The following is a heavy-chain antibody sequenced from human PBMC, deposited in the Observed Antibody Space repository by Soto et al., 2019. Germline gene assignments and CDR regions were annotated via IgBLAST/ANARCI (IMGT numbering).Heavy chain of an antibody. CDR1: GGSFTAYY. V-gene: IGHV4-34*01. Sequence: SETLSLTCAVYGGSFTAYYWSWIRQPPGRGLEWIGEITHSGATNYNPSLKSRVTISVDTSKKQFSLKLNSVTAADTAVYYCATEGGIYFRYFDYWGQGTLVTVSS. CDR2: ITHSGAT. CDR3: ATEGGIYFRYFDY. J-gene: IGHJ4*02. D-gene: IGHD3-16*01.